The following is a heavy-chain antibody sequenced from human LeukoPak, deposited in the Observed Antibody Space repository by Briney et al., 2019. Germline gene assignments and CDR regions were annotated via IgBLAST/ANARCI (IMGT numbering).Heavy chain of an antibody. Sequence: PGRSLRLSCAASGFTFSSYGMHWVRQAPGKGLEWVAVISYDGSNKYYADSVKGRFTISRDNSKNTLYLQMNSLRAEDTAVFYCARDGGYYDYIPGYWGQGTLVTVSS. CDR3: ARDGGYYDYIPGY. V-gene: IGHV3-30*03. CDR1: GFTFSSYG. D-gene: IGHD3-22*01. J-gene: IGHJ4*02. CDR2: ISYDGSNK.